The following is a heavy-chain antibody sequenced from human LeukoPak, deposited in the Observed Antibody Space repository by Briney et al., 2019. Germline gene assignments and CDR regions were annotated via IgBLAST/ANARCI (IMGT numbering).Heavy chain of an antibody. CDR2: VSDSSDV. CDR1: GFIFSSYE. J-gene: IGHJ4*02. V-gene: IGHV3-48*03. D-gene: IGHD5-18*01. Sequence: GGSLRLSCAASGFIFSSYETNWVRQAPGKGLEWVSTVSDSSDVHYSDSVKGRFTISRDNARNSLYLQMNSLRDEDAAVYYCARDGLHTAHFDYWGQGTLVTVSS. CDR3: ARDGLHTAHFDY.